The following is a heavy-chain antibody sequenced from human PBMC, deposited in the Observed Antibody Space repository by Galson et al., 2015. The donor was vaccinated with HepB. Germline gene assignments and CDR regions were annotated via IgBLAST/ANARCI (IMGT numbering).Heavy chain of an antibody. CDR3: TRDSGWESAY. D-gene: IGHD3-10*01. Sequence: SLRLSCAASGFIVDGSGMSWVRQAPGKGLEWVSGISASGGKTYYADSAEGRFTMSRDNSQNTVYLQMNSLRVDDSALYYCTRDSGWESAYWGQGTLVTVSS. CDR1: GFIVDGSG. CDR2: ISASGGKT. J-gene: IGHJ4*02. V-gene: IGHV3-23*01.